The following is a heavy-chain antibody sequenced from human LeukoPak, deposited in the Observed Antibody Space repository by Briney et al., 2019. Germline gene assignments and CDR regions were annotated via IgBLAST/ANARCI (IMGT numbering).Heavy chain of an antibody. V-gene: IGHV3-13*01. CDR3: VRGCMFCRWKTYFDP. CDR1: GFTFNTYD. J-gene: IGHJ5*02. CDR2: IGTAGDS. D-gene: IGHD2-8*01. Sequence: GGSLRLSCAAFGFTFNTYDMHWVRQATGKGLEWVSAIGTAGDSFYPDSVRGRFTMSRENAKNSVYLQMNSLRAEDTAVYYCVRGCMFCRWKTYFDPWGQGTLVTVSS.